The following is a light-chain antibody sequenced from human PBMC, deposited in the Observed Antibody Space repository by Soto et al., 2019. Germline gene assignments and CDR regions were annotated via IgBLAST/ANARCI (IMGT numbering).Light chain of an antibody. V-gene: IGKV3-20*01. CDR2: STS. CDR3: QQYGASKWA. J-gene: IGKJ1*01. CDR1: QSVSSSY. Sequence: EIVLTQSPGTLYLSPGERATLSCRAGQSVSSSYLAWYQQKPDQTPRLLIYSTSSRATGIPDRFSGSGSGEDFTLTISRLEPEDFAVYYCQQYGASKWAFGQGTKVEMK.